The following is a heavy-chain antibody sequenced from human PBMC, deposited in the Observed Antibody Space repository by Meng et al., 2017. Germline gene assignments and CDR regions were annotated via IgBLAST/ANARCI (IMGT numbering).Heavy chain of an antibody. CDR1: GFTFSSYA. V-gene: IGHV3-33*08. Sequence: GESLKISCAASGFTFSSYAMSWVRQAPGKGLEWVAVIWYDGSNKYYADSVKGRFTISRDNSKNTLYLQMNSLRAEDTAVYYCARIRVAWEPRHIWGQGTMVTVSS. CDR2: IWYDGSNK. J-gene: IGHJ3*02. D-gene: IGHD1-26*01. CDR3: ARIRVAWEPRHI.